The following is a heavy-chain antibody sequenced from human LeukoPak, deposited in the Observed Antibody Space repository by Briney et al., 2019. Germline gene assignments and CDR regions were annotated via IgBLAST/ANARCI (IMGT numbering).Heavy chain of an antibody. V-gene: IGHV3-9*03. CDR1: GFTFDDYA. J-gene: IGHJ4*02. CDR3: AKDSTEYYDSSGYFDY. CDR2: ISWNSGSI. Sequence: GGSLRLSCAASGFTFDDYAMHWVRQAPGKGLEWVSGISWNSGSIGYADSVKGRFTISRDNAKNSLYLQMNSLRAEDMALYYCAKDSTEYYDSSGYFDYWGQGTLVTVSS. D-gene: IGHD3-22*01.